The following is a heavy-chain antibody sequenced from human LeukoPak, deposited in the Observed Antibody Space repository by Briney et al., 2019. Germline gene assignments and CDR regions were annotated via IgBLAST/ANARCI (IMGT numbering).Heavy chain of an antibody. CDR2: IKEDGSEN. CDR3: ARQRYSDY. Sequence: TGGSLRPSCAASGFTFSRYWMTWVRQAPGKGLEWVANIKEDGSENSYVESVKGRFTISRDNAKNSLYLQLNSLRAEDTAVYFCARQRYSDYWGQGTLVTVSS. J-gene: IGHJ4*02. V-gene: IGHV3-7*01. D-gene: IGHD1-1*01. CDR1: GFTFSRYW.